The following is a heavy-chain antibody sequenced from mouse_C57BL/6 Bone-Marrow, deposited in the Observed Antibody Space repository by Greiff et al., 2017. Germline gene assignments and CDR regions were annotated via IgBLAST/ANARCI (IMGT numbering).Heavy chain of an antibody. Sequence: EVKLMESGGGLVQPGGSLKLSCAASGFTFSDYGMAWVRQAPRKGPEWVAFISNLAYSIYYADTVTGRFTISRENAKNTLYLEMSSLRSEDTAMYYCARESNYYGSGYFDVWGTGTTVTVSS. J-gene: IGHJ1*03. D-gene: IGHD1-1*01. CDR2: ISNLAYSI. CDR3: ARESNYYGSGYFDV. CDR1: GFTFSDYG. V-gene: IGHV5-15*01.